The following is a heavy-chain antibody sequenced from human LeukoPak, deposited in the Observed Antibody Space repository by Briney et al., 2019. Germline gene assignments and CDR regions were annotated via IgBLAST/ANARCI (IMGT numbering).Heavy chain of an antibody. J-gene: IGHJ4*02. CDR3: ARYYYDSSGYYSFDY. V-gene: IGHV3-74*01. Sequence: GGSLRLSCAASGFTFSSYWMHWVRQAPVKGLGWVSRINTDGSSTSYADSVKGRFTTSRDNAKNTLYLQMNSLRAEDTAVYYCARYYYDSSGYYSFDYWGQGTLVTVSS. CDR2: INTDGSST. CDR1: GFTFSSYW. D-gene: IGHD3-22*01.